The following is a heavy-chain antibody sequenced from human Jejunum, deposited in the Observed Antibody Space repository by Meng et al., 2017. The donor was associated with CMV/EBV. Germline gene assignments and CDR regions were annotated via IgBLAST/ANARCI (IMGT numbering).Heavy chain of an antibody. Sequence: SGGSISSGDYYWSWIRQPPGKGLEWIGYIYYSGSTYYNPSLKSRVTISVDTSKNQFSLKLSSVTAADTAVYYCARDRILSSGSKGLDPWGQGTLVTVSS. CDR1: GGSISSGDYY. CDR2: IYYSGST. V-gene: IGHV4-30-4*01. J-gene: IGHJ5*02. D-gene: IGHD2-15*01. CDR3: ARDRILSSGSKGLDP.